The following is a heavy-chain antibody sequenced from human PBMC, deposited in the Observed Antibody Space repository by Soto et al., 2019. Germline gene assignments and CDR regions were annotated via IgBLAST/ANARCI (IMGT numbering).Heavy chain of an antibody. CDR3: ERHGIGAGCYPRHYYFYTDV. V-gene: IGHV3-7*01. J-gene: IGHJ6*03. Sequence: PGRSLIFSCAPTSFTFSSHWMSWVRQAPGKGLEWVAPIKQDGSDKYYVDSVKGRFTISRDNAKNSLYLQVNSLRAEDTVVYYCERHGIGAGCYPRHYYFYTDVWGKWTKVTFPS. CDR2: IKQDGSDK. D-gene: IGHD2-21*01. CDR1: SFTFSSHW.